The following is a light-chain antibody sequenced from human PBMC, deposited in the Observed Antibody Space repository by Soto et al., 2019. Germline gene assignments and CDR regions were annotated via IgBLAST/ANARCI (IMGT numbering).Light chain of an antibody. J-gene: IGLJ3*02. V-gene: IGLV1-40*01. CDR1: TSNIGAGYD. CDR2: GNN. Sequence: QAVVTQPPSVSGAPGQRVTISCTGSTSNIGAGYDVHWYQQLPGTAPKVLIYGNNNRPSGVPDRFSGSKSGTSASLAITGLQAEDEADYYCQSYDSSLSGSVFGGGTKLTVL. CDR3: QSYDSSLSGSV.